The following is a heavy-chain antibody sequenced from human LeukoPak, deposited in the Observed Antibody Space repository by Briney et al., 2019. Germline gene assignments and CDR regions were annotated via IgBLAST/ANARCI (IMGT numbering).Heavy chain of an antibody. V-gene: IGHV1-18*01. D-gene: IGHD6-19*01. CDR2: IRPSNGNR. J-gene: IGHJ4*02. CDR1: GYDFSTYG. CDR3: ARAFSASKSCDY. Sequence: GASVKASCRTSGYDFSTYGITWVRQAPGQGLEYMGWIRPSNGNRNYAQKVQDRVTLTTDTSTSTVYMGLRSLRSDDTAVYYCARAFSASKSCDYWGQGTLVTVSS.